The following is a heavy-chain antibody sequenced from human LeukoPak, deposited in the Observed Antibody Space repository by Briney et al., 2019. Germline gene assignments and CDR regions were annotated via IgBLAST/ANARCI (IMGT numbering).Heavy chain of an antibody. D-gene: IGHD3-10*01. Sequence: PSETLSLTCTVSGASISSPSYHWGWIRQPPGKALEWIGTIHYSGNTYYNPSLKSRLTISVDSSRNQFSLKLNSVTASDTAVYYCAAYGMSATDNWGQGALVTVSS. V-gene: IGHV4-39*01. CDR1: GASISSPSYH. CDR3: AAYGMSATDN. J-gene: IGHJ4*02. CDR2: IHYSGNT.